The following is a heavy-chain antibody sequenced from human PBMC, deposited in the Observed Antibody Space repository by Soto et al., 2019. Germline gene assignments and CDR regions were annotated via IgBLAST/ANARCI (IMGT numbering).Heavy chain of an antibody. CDR1: GYTFINYG. Sequence: QVQLVQSGAEVKKPGASVKVSCKASGYTFINYGISWARQAPGQGLEWMGWINTYKGNTNYAKKFQGRATMTTDTSTSTAYMALRSLRYDDPAVYNCARDPVGPAWFDPWGQGTLVSVSS. V-gene: IGHV1-18*01. D-gene: IGHD1-26*01. CDR3: ARDPVGPAWFDP. CDR2: INTYKGNT. J-gene: IGHJ5*02.